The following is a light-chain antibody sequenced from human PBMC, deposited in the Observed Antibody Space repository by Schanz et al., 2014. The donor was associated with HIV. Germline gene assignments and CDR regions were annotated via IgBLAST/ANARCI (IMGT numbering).Light chain of an antibody. J-gene: IGLJ3*02. V-gene: IGLV1-44*01. CDR1: SSNIATNT. CDR2: SDN. Sequence: QSALTQPPSASGTPGQRVTILCSGSSSNIATNTVNWYQQLPGTAPQLLIYSDNQRPSRVPDRFSGSESGTSASLAISGLQSEDEGDYYCATWDDGLDAWVFGGGTKLTVL. CDR3: ATWDDGLDAWV.